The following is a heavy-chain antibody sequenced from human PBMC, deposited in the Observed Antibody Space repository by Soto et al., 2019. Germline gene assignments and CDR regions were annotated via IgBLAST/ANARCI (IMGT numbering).Heavy chain of an antibody. CDR2: ITSKTGQI. CDR1: GFPFSAYN. Sequence: EVQLVESGGGLVKPGGSLRLSCTGSGFPFSAYNMNWLRQVPGKGPEWISSITSKTGQIYYAESVKGRITSSRDNAKNSLYLEMNRLGAEDTAVYFCARDLFAGQQLGIPGCEPWGQGTLVTVSS. J-gene: IGHJ5*02. D-gene: IGHD2-21*01. CDR3: ARDLFAGQQLGIPGCEP. V-gene: IGHV3-21*06.